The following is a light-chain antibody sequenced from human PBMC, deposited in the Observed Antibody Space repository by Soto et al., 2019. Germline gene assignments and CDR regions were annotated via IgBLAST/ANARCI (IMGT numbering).Light chain of an antibody. CDR1: HDIRNT. J-gene: IGKJ1*01. V-gene: IGKV1-6*01. CDR3: LQYYNFSWT. CDR2: AAS. Sequence: AIQLTQSPSSLSASVGDRVTISCGASHDIRNTLAWYQQKPGEAPKLLIFAASNLQSGVPSRFSGSGSVTDFTLAITGLQPEDFATYYCLQYYNFSWTFGQGTKVDIK.